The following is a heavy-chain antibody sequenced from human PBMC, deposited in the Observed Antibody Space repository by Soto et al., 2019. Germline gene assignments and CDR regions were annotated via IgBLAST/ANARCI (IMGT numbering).Heavy chain of an antibody. CDR2: ISYSGTT. CDR3: ARIRGLGEVSPFFDP. V-gene: IGHV4-59*01. CDR1: RGSISHYF. D-gene: IGHD3-16*01. J-gene: IGHJ5*02. Sequence: QVQLQAWGPGLVKPSETLSLNCIVSRGSISHYFLKWIRQPPGRGLEWFGYISYSGTTNYNASLKSRVTISVDTSANQFSLRVRSVTAADTAAYYCARIRGLGEVSPFFDPWGQGARVTVSS.